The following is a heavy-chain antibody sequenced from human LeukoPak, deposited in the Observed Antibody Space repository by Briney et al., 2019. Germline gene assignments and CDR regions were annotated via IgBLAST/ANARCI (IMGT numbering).Heavy chain of an antibody. CDR3: AKNPGDILTGYYTSSEFDY. J-gene: IGHJ4*02. D-gene: IGHD3-9*01. V-gene: IGHV3-23*01. CDR2: ISGSGGST. Sequence: GGSLGLSCAASGFTFSSYAMSWVRQAPGKGLEWVSAISGSGGSTYYADSVKGRFTISRDNSKNTLYLQMNSLRAEDTAVYYCAKNPGDILTGYYTSSEFDYWGQGTLVTVSS. CDR1: GFTFSSYA.